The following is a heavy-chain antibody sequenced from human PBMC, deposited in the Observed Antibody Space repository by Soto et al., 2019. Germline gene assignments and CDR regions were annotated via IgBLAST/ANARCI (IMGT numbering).Heavy chain of an antibody. CDR2: IHYSGST. Sequence: SETLCLTCTVSGGSISNGAYFWSWIRQHPGKGLEWIGYIHYSGSTYYNPSLKSRVTISLDTSKNQFPLKLSSVTAADTAVYYCARTSFYDSSGYYDYWGQGTLVTVSS. J-gene: IGHJ4*02. CDR3: ARTSFYDSSGYYDY. V-gene: IGHV4-31*03. CDR1: GGSISNGAYF. D-gene: IGHD3-22*01.